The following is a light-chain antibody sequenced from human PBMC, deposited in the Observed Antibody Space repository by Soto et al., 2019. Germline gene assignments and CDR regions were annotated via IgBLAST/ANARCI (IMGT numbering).Light chain of an antibody. J-gene: IGLJ2*01. V-gene: IGLV1-40*01. CDR2: GNS. CDR1: SSNIGAGYD. Sequence: QAVVTQPPSVSGAPGQRVTISCTGSSSNIGAGYDVHWYQQLPGTAPKLLIYGNSNRPSGVPDRFSGSKSGTSASLAITGLQDEDEADYYCQSYDSSLRGVVFGGGTKLTVL. CDR3: QSYDSSLRGVV.